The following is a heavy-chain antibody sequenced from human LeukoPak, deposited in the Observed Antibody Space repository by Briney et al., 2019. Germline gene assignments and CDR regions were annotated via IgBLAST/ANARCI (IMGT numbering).Heavy chain of an antibody. J-gene: IGHJ6*02. V-gene: IGHV3-11*01. CDR1: GFTFSDHY. Sequence: GRSLRLSCAASGFTFSDHYMSWIRQPPVKGLEWVAYISSSGSATHYADSVKGRFTISRDNARNSVYLQMNSLRAEDTAVYYCAGDGHYGLGRPYGMEVWGQGTTVTVSS. CDR2: ISSSGSAT. CDR3: AGDGHYGLGRPYGMEV. D-gene: IGHD3-10*01.